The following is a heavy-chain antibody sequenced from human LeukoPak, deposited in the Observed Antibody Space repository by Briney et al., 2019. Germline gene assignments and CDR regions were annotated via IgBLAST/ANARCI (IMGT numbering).Heavy chain of an antibody. V-gene: IGHV4-59*01. D-gene: IGHD3-10*01. Sequence: SETLSLTCTVSGGSISSYYWSWIRQPPGKGLEWIGYIYYSGSTNYNPSLKSRVTISVDTSKNQFSLKLSSVTAADTAVYYCARGRLVELFSFDYWGQGTLVTVSS. J-gene: IGHJ4*02. CDR2: IYYSGST. CDR1: GGSISSYY. CDR3: ARGRLVELFSFDY.